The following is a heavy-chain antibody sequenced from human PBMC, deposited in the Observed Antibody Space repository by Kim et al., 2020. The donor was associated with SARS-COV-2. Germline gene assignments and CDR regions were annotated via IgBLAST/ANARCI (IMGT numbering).Heavy chain of an antibody. CDR2: IYYSGST. CDR3: ASYAIVGATKGNAFDI. J-gene: IGHJ3*02. CDR1: GGSISSGDYY. V-gene: IGHV4-30-4*01. Sequence: SETLSLTCTVSGGSISSGDYYWSWIRQPPGKGLEWIGYIYYSGSTYYNPSLKSRVTISVDTSKNQFSLKLSSVTAADTAVYYCASYAIVGATKGNAFDIWGQGTMVTVSS. D-gene: IGHD1-26*01.